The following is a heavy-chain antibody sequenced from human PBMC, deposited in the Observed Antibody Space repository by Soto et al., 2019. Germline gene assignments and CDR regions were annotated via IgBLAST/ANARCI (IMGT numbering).Heavy chain of an antibody. CDR1: GGSISSYY. CDR3: ARDKGAAARGYYYYYMDV. CDR2: IYYSGST. J-gene: IGHJ6*03. D-gene: IGHD6-6*01. V-gene: IGHV4-59*01. Sequence: QVQLQESGPGLVKPSETLSLTCTVSGGSISSYYWRWIRQPPGKGLEWIGYIYYSGSTNYNPSLKSRVTISVDTSKNQFSLKLRSVTAADTAVYFCARDKGAAARGYYYYYMDVWGKGTKVTVSS.